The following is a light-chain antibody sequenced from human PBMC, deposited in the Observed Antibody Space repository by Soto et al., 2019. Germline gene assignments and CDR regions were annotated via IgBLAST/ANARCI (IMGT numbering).Light chain of an antibody. CDR1: SSNIGAGYD. V-gene: IGLV1-40*01. CDR3: QSYDSSLSGVV. J-gene: IGLJ2*01. Sequence: QSVLTQPPSVSGAPGQRVTISCTGSSSNIGAGYDVHWYQQLPGTSPKLLIYGNSNRPSGVPDRFSGSKSGTSASLAITGFRAEDEADYYCQSYDSSLSGVVFGGGTKLNVL. CDR2: GNS.